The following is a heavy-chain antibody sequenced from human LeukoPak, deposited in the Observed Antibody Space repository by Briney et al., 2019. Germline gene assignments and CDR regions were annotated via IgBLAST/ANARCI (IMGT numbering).Heavy chain of an antibody. D-gene: IGHD6-13*01. V-gene: IGHV3-9*01. CDR3: AKDTDGAAAGTTWGH. CDR2: ISWNSGSI. Sequence: GGSLRLSCAASGFTFDDYAMHWVRQAPGKGLEWVSGISWNSGSIGYADSVKGRFTISRDNAKNSPYLQMNSLRAEDTALYYCAKDTDGAAAGTTWGHWGQGTLVTVSS. J-gene: IGHJ4*02. CDR1: GFTFDDYA.